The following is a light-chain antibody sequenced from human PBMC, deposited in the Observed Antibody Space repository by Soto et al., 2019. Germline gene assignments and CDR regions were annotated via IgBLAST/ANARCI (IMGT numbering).Light chain of an antibody. J-gene: IGKJ4*01. CDR2: DAS. V-gene: IGKV3-11*01. CDR3: QQRSNWPLP. CDR1: QSVSSY. Sequence: EIRLTRSAGTLSLSPGERATLSCRASQSVSSYLAWYQQKPGQDPRLLIYDASNRATGIPARFSGSGSGTEFTLTISSLDPEEFAVYDCQQRSNWPLPFGGLTKVALK.